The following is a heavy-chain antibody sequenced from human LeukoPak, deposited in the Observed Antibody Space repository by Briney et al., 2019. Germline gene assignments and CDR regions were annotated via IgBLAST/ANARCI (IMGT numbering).Heavy chain of an antibody. CDR1: GGTFSSYA. Sequence: SVKVSCKASGGTFSSYAISWVRQAPGQGLEWMGRIIPIFGTANYAQKFQGRVTITADESTSTAYMELSSLRSEDTAVYYCAREPPIYYYDSSGYPDWGQGTLVTVSS. CDR3: AREPPIYYYDSSGYPD. J-gene: IGHJ4*02. D-gene: IGHD3-22*01. CDR2: IIPIFGTA. V-gene: IGHV1-69*15.